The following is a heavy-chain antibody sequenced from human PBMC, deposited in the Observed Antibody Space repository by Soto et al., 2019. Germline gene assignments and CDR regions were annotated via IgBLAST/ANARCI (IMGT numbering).Heavy chain of an antibody. Sequence: QVQLQESGPGLVKPSETLSLTYTVSGGSISSYYWSWIRQPAGKGLEWIGRIYTSGSTNYNPSLKSRVTMSVDTSKNQFSLKLSSVTAADTAVYYCARGGEWELLGWFDPWGQGTLVTVSS. J-gene: IGHJ5*02. CDR3: ARGGEWELLGWFDP. D-gene: IGHD1-26*01. V-gene: IGHV4-4*07. CDR1: GGSISSYY. CDR2: IYTSGST.